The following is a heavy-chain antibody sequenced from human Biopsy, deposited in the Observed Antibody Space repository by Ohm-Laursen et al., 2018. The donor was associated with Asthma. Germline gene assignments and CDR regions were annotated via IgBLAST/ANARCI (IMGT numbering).Heavy chain of an antibody. CDR1: GFAVSRDY. J-gene: IGHJ4*02. D-gene: IGHD6-19*01. CDR3: ARGDSSGWSHYYFDY. CDR2: IYSGGTS. V-gene: IGHV3-53*01. Sequence: SLRLSCAASGFAVSRDYMFWVRQAPGKDLEWVSVIYSGGTSHTADSVRGRFTISRDYSKNTLYLQMHSLRVEDTAVYYCARGDSSGWSHYYFDYWGQGTLVTVSS.